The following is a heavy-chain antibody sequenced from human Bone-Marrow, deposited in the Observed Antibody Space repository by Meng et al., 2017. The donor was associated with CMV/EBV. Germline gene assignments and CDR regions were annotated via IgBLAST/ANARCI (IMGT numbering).Heavy chain of an antibody. CDR1: GYTFTGYY. CDR2: INPNSGDT. CDR3: ARGGDDCSSTTCYYY. Sequence: ASVKVSCKASGYTFTGYYMHWVRQAPGQGLEWMGWINPNSGDTNYAQKFQGRVTMTRDTSINTAYMELSRLRSDDTAVYYCARGGDDCSSTTCYYYWGQGTLVTVSS. J-gene: IGHJ4*02. D-gene: IGHD2-2*01. V-gene: IGHV1-2*02.